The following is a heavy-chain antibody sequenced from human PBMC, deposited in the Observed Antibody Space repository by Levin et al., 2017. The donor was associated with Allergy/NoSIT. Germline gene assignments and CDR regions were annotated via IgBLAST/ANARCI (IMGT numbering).Heavy chain of an antibody. V-gene: IGHV3-21*01. J-gene: IGHJ3*02. CDR2: ISSGSSYI. CDR1: GFIFSYYH. Sequence: GGSLRLSCAASGFIFSYYHMNWVRQTPGKGLEWVSFISSGSSYIYYADSVKGRFTISRDSAQNSLYLQMNSLRAEDTAVYYCARDKRGILGATTNAFDIWGQGTMVTVSS. CDR3: ARDKRGILGATTNAFDI. D-gene: IGHD1-26*01.